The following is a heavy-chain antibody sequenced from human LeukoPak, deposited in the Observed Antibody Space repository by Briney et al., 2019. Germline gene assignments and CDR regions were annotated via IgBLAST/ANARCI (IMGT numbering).Heavy chain of an antibody. CDR1: GYSFTTFG. J-gene: IGHJ4*02. CDR2: ISAYNGDT. V-gene: IGHV1-18*01. CDR3: ARDHSSSCQLLDY. D-gene: IGHD6-13*01. Sequence: GASVKVSCKASGYSFTTFGVTWVRQAPRQGLEWMGWISAYNGDTVYAPKFQGRITLTTDSSTSTANLELTSLRSDDTAVYYCARDHSSSCQLLDYWGQGTLVTISS.